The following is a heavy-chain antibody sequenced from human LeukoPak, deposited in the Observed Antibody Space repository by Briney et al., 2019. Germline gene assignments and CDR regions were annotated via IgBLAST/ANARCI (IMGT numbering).Heavy chain of an antibody. Sequence: SGGSLRLSCAASTFTFSSYGMSWVRQAPGKGLEWVSGISGSGDITYYADSVKGRFTISRDNSKNTLYLQMNSLRAEDTAVYYCARAGLHGYSGYDFDYWGQGTLVTVSS. V-gene: IGHV3-23*01. D-gene: IGHD5-12*01. CDR3: ARAGLHGYSGYDFDY. J-gene: IGHJ4*02. CDR2: ISGSGDIT. CDR1: TFTFSSYG.